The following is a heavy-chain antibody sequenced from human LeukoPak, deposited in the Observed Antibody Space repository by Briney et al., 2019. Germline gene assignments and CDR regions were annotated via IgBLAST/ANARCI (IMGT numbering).Heavy chain of an antibody. CDR3: ARPGYSSSWSAFDI. Sequence: GGSLRLSCAASGFTFSAYDMNWVRQAPGKGLEWVSHITSSGSTIYYADSVKGRFTISRDNAKNSLYLQMNSLRAEDSAVYYCARPGYSSSWSAFDIWGQGTMVTVSS. J-gene: IGHJ3*02. CDR2: ITSSGSTI. CDR1: GFTFSAYD. D-gene: IGHD6-13*01. V-gene: IGHV3-48*03.